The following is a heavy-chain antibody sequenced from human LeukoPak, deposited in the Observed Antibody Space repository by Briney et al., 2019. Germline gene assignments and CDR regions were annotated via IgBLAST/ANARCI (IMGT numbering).Heavy chain of an antibody. CDR1: GGSISSYY. D-gene: IGHD3-10*01. Sequence: SETLSLTCTVSGGSISSYYWSWIRQPPGKGLEWIGYIYYSGSTNYNPSLKSRVTISADTSRNQFSLKLSSVTAADTAVYYCARGLVVRGVNWFDPWGQGTLVTVSS. CDR3: ARGLVVRGVNWFDP. CDR2: IYYSGST. J-gene: IGHJ5*02. V-gene: IGHV4-59*01.